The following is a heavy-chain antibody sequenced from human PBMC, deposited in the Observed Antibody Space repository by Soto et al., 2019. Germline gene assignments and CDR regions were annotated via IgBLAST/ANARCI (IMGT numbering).Heavy chain of an antibody. V-gene: IGHV3-74*01. CDR3: ARGIQYRYGMDV. D-gene: IGHD4-4*01. CDR2: INGDGSNT. Sequence: PWGSLRLSCAAAGFTFTNYWMHWVRQAPGKGLVWVSRINGDGSNTFYADSVKGRFAISRDNAKNTVYLHMNSLRAEDTAVYFCARGIQYRYGMDVWGQGTTVTVSS. J-gene: IGHJ6*02. CDR1: GFTFTNYW.